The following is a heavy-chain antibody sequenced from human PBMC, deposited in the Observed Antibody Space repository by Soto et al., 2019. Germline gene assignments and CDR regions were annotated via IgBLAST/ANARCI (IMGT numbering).Heavy chain of an antibody. V-gene: IGHV4-31*01. Sequence: QVQLQESGPGLVKPSQTLSLTCTVSGGSISSGGYYWSWIRQHPGKGLEWIGYIYYSGSTYYNPXLTXXXTISVDTSKHXXAXQXXWVTAADTAVYYCESDRGHSSSTVPGYSHGRPFDSWGQGTLVAVSS. CDR2: IYYSGST. CDR3: ESDRGHSSSTVPGYSHGRPFDS. CDR1: GGSISSGGYY. D-gene: IGHD5-18*01. J-gene: IGHJ4*02.